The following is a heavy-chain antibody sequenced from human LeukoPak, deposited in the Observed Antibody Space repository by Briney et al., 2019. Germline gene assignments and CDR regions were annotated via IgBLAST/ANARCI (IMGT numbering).Heavy chain of an antibody. J-gene: IGHJ4*02. CDR1: GYTFTGYY. CDR2: INPNSGGT. Sequence: GASVKVSCKASGYTFTGYYMHWVRQAPGQGLEWMGWINPNSGGTNYAQKFQGRVTMTRDTSISTAYMELSRLRSDDTAVYYCARVTLREDLETFDYWGQGTLVTVSS. CDR3: ARVTLREDLETFDY. V-gene: IGHV1-2*02. D-gene: IGHD1-26*01.